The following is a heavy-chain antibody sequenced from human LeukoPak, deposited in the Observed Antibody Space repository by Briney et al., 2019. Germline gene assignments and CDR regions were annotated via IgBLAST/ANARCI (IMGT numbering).Heavy chain of an antibody. J-gene: IGHJ4*02. CDR2: IYPGDSNA. D-gene: IGHD3-22*01. CDR1: GYSFTTYW. Sequence: GESLKISCKGSGYSFTTYWIGWVRQMPGKGLEGMGIIYPGDSNARYSPSFQGQVTISADKSISTAYLQWSSLKASDTAMYFCARRRDFYDKGGLDSWGQGTLVTVPS. V-gene: IGHV5-51*01. CDR3: ARRRDFYDKGGLDS.